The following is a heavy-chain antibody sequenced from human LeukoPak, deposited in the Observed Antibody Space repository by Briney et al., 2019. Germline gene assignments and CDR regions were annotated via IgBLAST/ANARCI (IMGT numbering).Heavy chain of an antibody. CDR3: ARDTWFSP. CDR1: GGSFSGYY. Sequence: SETLSLTCAVYGGSFSGYYWSWIRQPPGKGLEWIGEINHSGSTNYNPSLKSRVTISVDTSKNQFSLKLSSVTAADTAVYYCARDTWFSPWGQGPLVTVSS. J-gene: IGHJ5*02. V-gene: IGHV4-34*01. CDR2: INHSGST.